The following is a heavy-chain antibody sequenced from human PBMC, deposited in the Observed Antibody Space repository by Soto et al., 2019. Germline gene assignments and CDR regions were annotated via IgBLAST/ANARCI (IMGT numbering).Heavy chain of an antibody. Sequence: PSETLSLTCTVSGGSIPSDYYYWGWIRQSPENVLEWIAMISYSGSTYYNPTLKIRLIISVDTSKSQFSRKLSSVTAADTAVYCCVRFWPPPYSDALTDYTDAFDYWGQGTLVT. J-gene: IGHJ4*02. D-gene: IGHD3-9*01. CDR2: ISYSGST. CDR1: GGSIPSDYYY. V-gene: IGHV4-39*01. CDR3: VRFWPPPYSDALTDYTDAFDY.